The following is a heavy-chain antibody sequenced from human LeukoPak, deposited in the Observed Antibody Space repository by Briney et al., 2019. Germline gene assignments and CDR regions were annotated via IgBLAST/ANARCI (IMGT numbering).Heavy chain of an antibody. V-gene: IGHV3-30*02. CDR2: IRNDGGNK. CDR3: AKGPNYDILTGWRKTHNAFDI. CDR1: GFTFSSYG. Sequence: GRSLRLSCAASGFTFSSYGMHWVRQAPGKGLEWVAFIRNDGGNKYYADSVKGQFTISRDNSKNTLYLQMNSLRAEDTAVYYCAKGPNYDILTGWRKTHNAFDIWGQGTMVTVSS. J-gene: IGHJ3*02. D-gene: IGHD3-9*01.